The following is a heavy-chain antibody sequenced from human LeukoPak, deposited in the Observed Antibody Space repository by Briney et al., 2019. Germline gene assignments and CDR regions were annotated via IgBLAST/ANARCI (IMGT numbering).Heavy chain of an antibody. CDR3: AKDPGWFGEVYYFDY. CDR2: ISYDGSNK. Sequence: PGGSLRLSCAASGFTFSSYAMHWVRQAPGKGLEWVAVISYDGSNKYYADSVKGRFTISRDNSKNTLYLQMNSLRAEDTAVYYCAKDPGWFGEVYYFDYWGQGTLVTVSS. D-gene: IGHD3-10*01. CDR1: GFTFSSYA. J-gene: IGHJ4*02. V-gene: IGHV3-30-3*01.